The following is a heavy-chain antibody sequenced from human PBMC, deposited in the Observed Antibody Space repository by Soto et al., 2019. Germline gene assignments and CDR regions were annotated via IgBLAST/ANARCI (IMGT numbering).Heavy chain of an antibody. CDR1: GYSFTTHY. J-gene: IGHJ6*02. CDR3: AREATNGYYGMDV. D-gene: IGHD2-8*01. CDR2: INPRGGTT. V-gene: IGHV1-46*01. Sequence: QVQLVQSGAEVKKPGASVKVSCKASGYSFTTHYTHWLRQAPGQGLEWMGVINPRGGTTTYAQKFEGRVPMPRDPSTSAVYMELSSLRSEDTAVYYCAREATNGYYGMDVWGQGTTVSVSS.